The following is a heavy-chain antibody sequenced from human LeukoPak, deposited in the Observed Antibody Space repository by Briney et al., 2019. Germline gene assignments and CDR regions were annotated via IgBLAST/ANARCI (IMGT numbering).Heavy chain of an antibody. CDR1: GFTFSSYG. CDR3: TTTVHDYGDYDDY. CDR2: ISYDGNYK. D-gene: IGHD4-17*01. Sequence: PGRSLRLSCAASGFTFSSYGMHWVRQAPGKGLEWVAVISYDGNYKYYTESVKGRFTISRDNSKDTLYLQMNSLKTEDTAVYYCTTTVHDYGDYDDYWGQGTLVTVSS. J-gene: IGHJ4*02. V-gene: IGHV3-30*03.